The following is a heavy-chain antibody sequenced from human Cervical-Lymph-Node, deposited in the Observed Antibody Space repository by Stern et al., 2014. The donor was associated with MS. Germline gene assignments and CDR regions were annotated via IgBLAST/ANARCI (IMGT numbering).Heavy chain of an antibody. V-gene: IGHV3-30*18. J-gene: IGHJ4*02. D-gene: IGHD6-13*01. CDR3: AKDGGRSSDY. CDR1: GFTFNIYG. Sequence: MELVEAGGGVVQPGRSLRLYCAASGFTFNIYGMHWVRQAPGKGLEWVAFISYDGSKKYYADSVKGRFTISRDNSKNTLYLQMNSLRVEDTAVYYCAKDGGRSSDYWGQGTLVTVSS. CDR2: ISYDGSKK.